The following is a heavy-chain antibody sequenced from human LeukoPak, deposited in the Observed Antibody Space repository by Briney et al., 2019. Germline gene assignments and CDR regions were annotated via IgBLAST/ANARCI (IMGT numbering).Heavy chain of an antibody. J-gene: IGHJ6*03. V-gene: IGHV3-53*01. CDR1: GFTVSSTY. CDR3: ARGRGAYYFYMDV. CDR2: IYSGGST. D-gene: IGHD3-16*01. Sequence: QSGGSLRLSCAASGFTVSSTYMSWVRQAPGKGLEWVSVIYSGGSTYYSDSVKGRFTISRDNSKNTLFLQMNSLRAEDTAVYYCARGRGAYYFYMDVWGKGTTATVSS.